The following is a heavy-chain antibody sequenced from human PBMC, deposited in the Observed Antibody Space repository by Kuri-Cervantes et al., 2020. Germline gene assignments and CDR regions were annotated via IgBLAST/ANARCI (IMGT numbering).Heavy chain of an antibody. CDR1: GYSISSGYY. D-gene: IGHD6-13*01. Sequence: GSLRLSCAVSGYSISSGYYWGWIRQPPGKGLEWIGSIYHSGSTYYNPSLKSRVTISVDTSKNQFSLKLSSVTAADTAVYYCARGDGYSSGWYGYWGQGTLVTVSS. V-gene: IGHV4-38-2*01. CDR2: IYHSGST. CDR3: ARGDGYSSGWYGY. J-gene: IGHJ4*02.